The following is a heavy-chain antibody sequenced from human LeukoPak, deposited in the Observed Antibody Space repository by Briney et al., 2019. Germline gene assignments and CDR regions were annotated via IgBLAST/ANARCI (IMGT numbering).Heavy chain of an antibody. CDR1: GFTFSSYA. CDR3: ARRYFDY. J-gene: IGHJ4*02. V-gene: IGHV3-7*03. Sequence: GGSLRLSCAASGFTFSSYAMSWVRQAPGKGLEWVANIKQDGSAKHYVDSVKGRFTISRDNAKNSLYLQMNSLRAEDTAIYYCARRYFDYWGQGTLVTVSS. CDR2: IKQDGSAK.